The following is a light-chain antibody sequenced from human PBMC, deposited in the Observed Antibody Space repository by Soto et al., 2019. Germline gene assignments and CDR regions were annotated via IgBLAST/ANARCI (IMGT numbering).Light chain of an antibody. CDR1: QSLGSV. CDR2: DIS. CDR3: QQRASWPLT. V-gene: IGKV3-11*01. J-gene: IGKJ4*01. Sequence: EIVLTQSPATLSLSPGERATLSCRASQSLGSVLAWYQQKPVQAPRILIYDISNRPTGIPARFSGSGSGTDFPLTIIILEPEDFAVYFCQQRASWPLTFGGGTKVEI.